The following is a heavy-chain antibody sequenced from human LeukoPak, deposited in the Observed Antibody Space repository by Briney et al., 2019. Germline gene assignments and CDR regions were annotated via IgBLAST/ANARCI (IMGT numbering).Heavy chain of an antibody. Sequence: PGGSLRLSCAASGFTFSSYWMSWVRQAPGKGLEWVANIKQDGSEKYYVDSVKGRFTISRDNAKNSLYLQMNSLRAEDTAVYYCARGDFESGTYNDAFDIWGQGTMVTVS. D-gene: IGHD1-26*01. CDR3: ARGDFESGTYNDAFDI. J-gene: IGHJ3*02. V-gene: IGHV3-7*01. CDR1: GFTFSSYW. CDR2: IKQDGSEK.